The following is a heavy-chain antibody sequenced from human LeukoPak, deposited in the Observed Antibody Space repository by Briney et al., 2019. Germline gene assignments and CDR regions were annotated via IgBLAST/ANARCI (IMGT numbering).Heavy chain of an antibody. Sequence: GGSLRLSCAASGLTFSSYSMNWVRQAPGKGLEWVSSISSSSSYIYYADSVKGRFTISRDNAKNSLYLQMNSLRAEDTAVYYCARDDVVVPAAMGYWGQGTLVTVSS. D-gene: IGHD2-2*01. CDR2: ISSSSSYI. CDR1: GLTFSSYS. CDR3: ARDDVVVPAAMGY. J-gene: IGHJ4*02. V-gene: IGHV3-21*01.